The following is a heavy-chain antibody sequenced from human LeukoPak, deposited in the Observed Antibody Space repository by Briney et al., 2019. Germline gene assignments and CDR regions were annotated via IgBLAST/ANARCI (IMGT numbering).Heavy chain of an antibody. D-gene: IGHD2-21*02. CDR3: ARLIVVVTGRMYFDL. CDR1: GYSFTCQW. Sequence: GESLKISCKGSGYSFTCQWIGWVRQMPGKGLEWMGIISPGDSDTRHSPSFQGQVTISADKSISTAYLQWSSLKASDTAMYYCARLIVVVTGRMYFDLWGRGTLVTVSS. CDR2: ISPGDSDT. J-gene: IGHJ2*01. V-gene: IGHV5-51*01.